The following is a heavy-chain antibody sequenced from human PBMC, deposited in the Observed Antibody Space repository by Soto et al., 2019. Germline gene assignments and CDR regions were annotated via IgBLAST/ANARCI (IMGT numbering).Heavy chain of an antibody. J-gene: IGHJ5*02. CDR2: IYYSGST. D-gene: IGHD6-25*01. CDR3: ARDSRAAGEDWFDP. CDR1: GGSISSGGYY. V-gene: IGHV4-31*03. Sequence: SETLSLTCTVSGGSISSGGYYWSWIRQHPGKGLEWIGYIYYSGSTYYNPSLKSRVTISVDTSKNQFSLKLSSVTAADTAVYYCARDSRAAGEDWFDPWGQGTLVTVSS.